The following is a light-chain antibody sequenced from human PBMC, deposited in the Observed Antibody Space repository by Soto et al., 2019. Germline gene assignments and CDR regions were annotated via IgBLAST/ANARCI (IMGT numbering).Light chain of an antibody. J-gene: IGKJ2*01. CDR2: GAS. V-gene: IGKV3-15*01. CDR1: QRVSSN. Sequence: EIVMTQSPATLSVSPGERATLSCRASQRVSSNLAWYQQKPGQAPRLLIYGASTRATGIPARFSGSGSGTEFTLTISSLQSEDFAVYYCQQYNNWPPPYTFGQGTKVDIK. CDR3: QQYNNWPPPYT.